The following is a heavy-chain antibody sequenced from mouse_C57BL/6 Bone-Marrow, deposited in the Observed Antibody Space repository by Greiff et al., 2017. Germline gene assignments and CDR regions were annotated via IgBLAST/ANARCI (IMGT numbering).Heavy chain of an antibody. CDR3: TRCTTASCLDY. J-gene: IGHJ2*01. V-gene: IGHV1-59*01. CDR1: GYTFTSYW. Sequence: QVQLQQPGAELVRPGTSVKLSCKASGYTFTSYWMHWVKQRPGQGLEWIGVIDPSSSYTNYNQKFKGKDTLTVDPSSSTAYMQLSSLTAEDAAVYYCTRCTTASCLDYWGQGTTLTVSS. CDR2: IDPSSSYT. D-gene: IGHD1-2*01.